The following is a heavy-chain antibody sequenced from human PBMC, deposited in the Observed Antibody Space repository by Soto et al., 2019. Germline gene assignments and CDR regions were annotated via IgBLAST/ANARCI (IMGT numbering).Heavy chain of an antibody. CDR1: GFSFSSYW. V-gene: IGHV3-7*03. D-gene: IGHD4-4*01. Sequence: PGGSLRLSCAASGFSFSSYWMSWVRQAPGKGPEWVANIKEDGGEQHYADSVKGRFTISRDNTENSLFLQMNNLRAEDSAIYYCAITTSTVSYWFDPWGPGTQVTVSS. CDR3: AITTSTVSYWFDP. CDR2: IKEDGGEQ. J-gene: IGHJ5*02.